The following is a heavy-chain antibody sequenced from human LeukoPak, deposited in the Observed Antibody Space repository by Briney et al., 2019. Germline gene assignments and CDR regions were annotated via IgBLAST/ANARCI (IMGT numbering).Heavy chain of an antibody. CDR3: ASWGAYCSSTSCPNWFDP. Sequence: WIRQPPGKGLEWVSGINWNGGSTGYADSVKGRFTISRDNAKNSLYLQMNSLRAEDTALYYCASWGAYCSSTSCPNWFDPWGQGTLVTVSS. D-gene: IGHD2-2*01. J-gene: IGHJ5*02. V-gene: IGHV3-20*03. CDR2: INWNGGST.